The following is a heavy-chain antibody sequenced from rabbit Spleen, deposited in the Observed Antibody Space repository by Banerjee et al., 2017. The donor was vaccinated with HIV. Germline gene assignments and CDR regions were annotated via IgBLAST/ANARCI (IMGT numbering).Heavy chain of an antibody. D-gene: IGHD7-1*01. CDR2: IYAGSTGTT. J-gene: IGHJ4*01. CDR3: ARDNAGYAGYGDDNL. V-gene: IGHV1S45*01. Sequence: LEESGGGLVKPGGTLTLTCTVSGFSFSSNWICWVRQAPGKGLEWIGTIYAGSTGTTYYASLAKGRFTISKTSSTTVTLQMTSLTAADMATYFCARDNAGYAGYGDDNLWGPGTLVTVS. CDR1: GFSFSSNW.